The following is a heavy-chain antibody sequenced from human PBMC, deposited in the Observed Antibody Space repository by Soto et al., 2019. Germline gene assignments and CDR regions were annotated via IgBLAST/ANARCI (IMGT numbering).Heavy chain of an antibody. V-gene: IGHV1-18*01. Sequence: ASVKVSCKASGYTFTICGISWVRQAPGQGLEWMGWISAYNGNTNYAQKLQGRVTMTTDTSTSTAYMELRSLRSDDTAVYYCARVKITIFGVVINPGYYYYGMDVWGQGTTVTVSS. J-gene: IGHJ6*02. CDR2: ISAYNGNT. D-gene: IGHD3-3*01. CDR3: ARVKITIFGVVINPGYYYYGMDV. CDR1: GYTFTICG.